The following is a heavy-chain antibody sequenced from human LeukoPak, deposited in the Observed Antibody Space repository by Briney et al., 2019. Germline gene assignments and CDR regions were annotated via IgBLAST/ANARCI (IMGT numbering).Heavy chain of an antibody. CDR1: GFTFNSYG. CDR2: IRYDGSNN. D-gene: IGHD4-23*01. Sequence: GGSLRLSWAASGFTFNSYGMHWVRQSPGKGLEWVAFIRYDGSNNYYADSVKGRFTISRDNSKNTLYLQMNSLRADDTAVYYCAKDRLTTVVMGYLDYWGQGTLVTVPS. V-gene: IGHV3-30*02. CDR3: AKDRLTTVVMGYLDY. J-gene: IGHJ4*02.